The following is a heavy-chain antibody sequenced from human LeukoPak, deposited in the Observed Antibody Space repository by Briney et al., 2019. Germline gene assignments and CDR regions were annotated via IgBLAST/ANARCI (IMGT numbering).Heavy chain of an antibody. D-gene: IGHD1-26*01. CDR3: ARDTLWE. CDR2: ISFDGSNK. J-gene: IGHJ4*02. V-gene: IGHV3-30-3*01. CDR1: GFTFSGYT. Sequence: PWTSLRLSCAASGFTFSGYTMHWVRQAPGKGLEWVAVISFDGSNKYYGDSVKGRFTISRDNSKNTLYLQMNSLRPDDTAVYYCARDTLWEWGQGTLVTVSS.